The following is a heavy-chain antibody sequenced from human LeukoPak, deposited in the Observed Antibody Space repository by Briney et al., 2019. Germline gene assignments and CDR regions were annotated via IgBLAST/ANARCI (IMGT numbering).Heavy chain of an antibody. CDR3: ASTTTLHYYYGMDV. D-gene: IGHD3-16*01. J-gene: IGHJ6*02. CDR2: ISAYNGNT. CDR1: GYTFTSYG. V-gene: IGHV1-18*01. Sequence: ASVKVSCKASGYTFTSYGISWVRQAPGQGLEWMGWISAYNGNTNYAQKLQGRVTMTTDTSTSTAYMELSSLRSEDTAVYYCASTTTLHYYYGMDVWGQGTTVTVSS.